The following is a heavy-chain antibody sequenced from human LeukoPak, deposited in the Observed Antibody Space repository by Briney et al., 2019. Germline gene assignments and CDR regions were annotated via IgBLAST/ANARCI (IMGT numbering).Heavy chain of an antibody. CDR2: ISSSSSYI. CDR3: ARDGNPYYYGMDV. V-gene: IGHV3-21*01. Sequence: PGGSLRLSCAASGFTFSSYSMNWVRQAPGKGLEWVSSISSSSSYIYYADSVKGRFTISRDNAKNSLYLQMNSLRAEDTAVYYCARDGNPYYYGMDVWGQGTTVTVSS. CDR1: GFTFSSYS. J-gene: IGHJ6*02.